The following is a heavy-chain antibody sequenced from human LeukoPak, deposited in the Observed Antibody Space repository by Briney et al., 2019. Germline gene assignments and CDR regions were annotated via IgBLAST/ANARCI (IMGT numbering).Heavy chain of an antibody. CDR2: IIPILGIA. D-gene: IGHD6-19*01. CDR1: GGTFSSYA. CDR3: ARDGIAVAGTTEDY. V-gene: IGHV1-69*04. Sequence: GASVKVSCKASGGTFSSYAISWVRQAPGQELEWMGRIIPILGIANYAQKFQGRVTITADKSTSTAYMELSSPRSEDTAVYYCARDGIAVAGTTEDYWGQGTLVTVSS. J-gene: IGHJ4*02.